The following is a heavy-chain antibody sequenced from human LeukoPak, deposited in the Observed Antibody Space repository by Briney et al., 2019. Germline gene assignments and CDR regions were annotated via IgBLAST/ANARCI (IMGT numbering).Heavy chain of an antibody. CDR1: GGSFSGYY. D-gene: IGHD6-13*01. CDR2: INHSGST. Sequence: SDTLSLTCAVYGGSFSGYYWSWIRQPPGKGLEWIGEINHSGSTNYNPSLKSRVTISVDTSKNQFSLKLSSVTAADTAVYYCARRSISYYYYYMDVWGKGTTVTVSS. J-gene: IGHJ6*03. CDR3: ARRSISYYYYYMDV. V-gene: IGHV4-34*01.